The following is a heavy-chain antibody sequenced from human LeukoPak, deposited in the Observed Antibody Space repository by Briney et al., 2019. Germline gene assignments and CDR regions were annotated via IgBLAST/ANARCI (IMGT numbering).Heavy chain of an antibody. D-gene: IGHD3-9*01. CDR1: GFTFSSYG. CDR2: ISYDGSNK. J-gene: IGHJ4*02. CDR3: AKVGLRYFDWSIDY. V-gene: IGHV3-30*18. Sequence: GGSLRLSCATSGFTFSSYGMHWVRQAPGKGLEWVAVISYDGSNKYYADSVKGRFTISRDNSKNTLYLQMNSLRAEDTAVYYCAKVGLRYFDWSIDYWGQGTLVAVSS.